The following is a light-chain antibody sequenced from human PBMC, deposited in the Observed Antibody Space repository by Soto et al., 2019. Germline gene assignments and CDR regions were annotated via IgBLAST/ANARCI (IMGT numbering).Light chain of an antibody. CDR1: QTVSSSY. V-gene: IGKV3-20*01. CDR2: GAS. Sequence: EIVLTQSPDTLSLSPGERATLSCRASQTVSSSYLAWYQQEPGQAPRLLIYGASTRATGIPDRFSGSGSGTDFTLTIRRLEPEDFAVYWCQQSGSSPWTFGQGTKVEIK. CDR3: QQSGSSPWT. J-gene: IGKJ1*01.